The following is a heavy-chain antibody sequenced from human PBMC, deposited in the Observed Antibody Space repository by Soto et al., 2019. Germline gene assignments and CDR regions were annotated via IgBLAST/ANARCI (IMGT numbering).Heavy chain of an antibody. CDR1: GFSLSTSGVG. D-gene: IGHD3-16*01. V-gene: IGHV2-5*02. J-gene: IGHJ4*02. Sequence: QITLKESGPTLVKPTQTLTLTCTFSGFSLSTSGVGVGWIRQPPGKALEWLALIYWDDAKHYSPSLKSRLTSTKDTTKNQVVLIMTNMDPVDTATYYFAHKGGGDRILDYWGQGTLVTVSS. CDR2: IYWDDAK. CDR3: AHKGGGDRILDY.